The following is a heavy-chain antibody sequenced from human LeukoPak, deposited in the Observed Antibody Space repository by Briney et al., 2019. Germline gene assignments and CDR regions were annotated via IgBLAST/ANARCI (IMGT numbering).Heavy chain of an antibody. CDR1: GFTFDDYA. V-gene: IGHV3-9*01. D-gene: IGHD1-26*01. Sequence: GGSLRLSCAASGFTFDDYAMHWVRQAPGKGLEWVSGISWNSGSIGYADSVKGRFTISRDSSKNTLFLHMNTLRAEDTAIYYCAKDRTVGASYWYFDLWGRGTLVTVSS. J-gene: IGHJ2*01. CDR2: ISWNSGSI. CDR3: AKDRTVGASYWYFDL.